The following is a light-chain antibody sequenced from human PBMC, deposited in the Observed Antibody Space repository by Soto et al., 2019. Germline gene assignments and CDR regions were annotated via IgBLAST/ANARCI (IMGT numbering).Light chain of an antibody. Sequence: EIVLTQSPGTLSLSPGERATLSCRASQSISSSYLAWYQQKPDQAPRLLIYGASRRATGIPDRFSGSGSGTDFTLTISRLEPEDFAVYYCQQYGSSPWTFGQGTRVEIK. J-gene: IGKJ1*01. V-gene: IGKV3-20*01. CDR3: QQYGSSPWT. CDR1: QSISSSY. CDR2: GAS.